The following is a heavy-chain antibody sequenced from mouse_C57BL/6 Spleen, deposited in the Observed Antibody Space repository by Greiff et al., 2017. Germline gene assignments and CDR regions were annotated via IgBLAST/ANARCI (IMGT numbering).Heavy chain of an antibody. CDR3: ARSDYDYGYAMDY. V-gene: IGHV1-53*01. D-gene: IGHD2-4*01. CDR2: INPSNGGT. CDR1: GYTFTSYW. Sequence: QVQLQQPGTELVKPGASVKLSCKASGYTFTSYWMHWVKQRPGQGLEWIGNINPSNGGTNYNEKFKSKATLTVEKSSSTAYLQLSSLTSEDSAVYYGARSDYDYGYAMDYWGQGTSVTVSS. J-gene: IGHJ4*01.